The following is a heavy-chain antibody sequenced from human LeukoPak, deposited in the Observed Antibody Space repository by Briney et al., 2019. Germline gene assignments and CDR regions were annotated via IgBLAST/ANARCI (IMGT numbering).Heavy chain of an antibody. CDR2: IKSKTDGGTT. J-gene: IGHJ4*02. CDR3: TTALWFGELGYRYYFDY. CDR1: GFTFSNAW. Sequence: PGGSLRLSCAASGFTFSNAWMSWVRQAPGKGLEWVGRIKSKTDGGTTDYAAPVKGRFTISRDDSKNTLYLQMNSLKTEDTAVYYCTTALWFGELGYRYYFDYWGQGTLVTVSS. D-gene: IGHD3-10*01. V-gene: IGHV3-15*01.